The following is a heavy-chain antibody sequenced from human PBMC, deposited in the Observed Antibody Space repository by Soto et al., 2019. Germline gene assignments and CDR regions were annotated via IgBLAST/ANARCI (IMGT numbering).Heavy chain of an antibody. CDR1: GFTFSNYA. CDR2: ISYDGSNK. Sequence: GGSLRLSCAASGFTFSNYAMHWVRQAPGKGLEWVAVISYDGSNKYYADSVKGRFTISRDNSKNTLYLQVNSLRGEDTAVYYCARSMYYFDYWGQGTLVTVSS. CDR3: ARSMYYFDY. J-gene: IGHJ4*02. V-gene: IGHV3-30-3*01.